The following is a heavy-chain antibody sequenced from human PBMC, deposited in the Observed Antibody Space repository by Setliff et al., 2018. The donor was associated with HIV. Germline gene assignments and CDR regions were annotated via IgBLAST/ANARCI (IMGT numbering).Heavy chain of an antibody. CDR2: ITSYNGNT. CDR1: SYIFSSND. J-gene: IGHJ1*01. D-gene: IGHD6-13*01. Sequence: ASVKVSCKASSYIFSSNDIDWVRQAPGQGLEWMGRITSYNGNTKYAQKFQDRVTMTTDKSTTTAYMDLRSLRSDDTAVYYCAIRISAAGSAFQHWGQGTLDTV. CDR3: AIRISAAGSAFQH. V-gene: IGHV1-18*01.